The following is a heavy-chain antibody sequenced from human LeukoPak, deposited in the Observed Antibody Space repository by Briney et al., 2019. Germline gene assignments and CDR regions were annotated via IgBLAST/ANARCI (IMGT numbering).Heavy chain of an antibody. CDR1: GFTFGSYW. CDR3: ARDRGYGFDY. J-gene: IGHJ4*02. D-gene: IGHD5-18*01. Sequence: PGGSLRLSCAASGFTFGSYWVHWVRQVPGKGLVWVSHIKSDGSSTSYADSVKGRFTISRDNAKNTLYLQMNSLRAEDTAVYYCARDRGYGFDYWGQGTLVTVSS. V-gene: IGHV3-74*01. CDR2: IKSDGSST.